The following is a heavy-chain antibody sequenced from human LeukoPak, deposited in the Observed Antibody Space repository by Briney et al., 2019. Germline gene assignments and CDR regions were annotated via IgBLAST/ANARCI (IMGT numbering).Heavy chain of an antibody. Sequence: PSETLSLTCTVSGGSISRYYWSWIRQPAGKELEGIGRIYTSGSTNSNPSLHSRVTMSVDTSKNQFYLKLSSVTAANTGVYYCALEPLWSGYSYYYFYMDVWGKGTTVTVS. CDR1: GGSISRYY. CDR3: ALEPLWSGYSYYYFYMDV. CDR2: IYTSGST. J-gene: IGHJ6*03. V-gene: IGHV4-4*07. D-gene: IGHD3-3*01.